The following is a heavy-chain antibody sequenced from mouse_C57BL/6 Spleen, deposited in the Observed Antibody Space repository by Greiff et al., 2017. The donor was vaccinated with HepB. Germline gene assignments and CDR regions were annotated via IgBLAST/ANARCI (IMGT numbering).Heavy chain of an antibody. V-gene: IGHV1-50*01. Sequence: QVQLQQLGAELVKPGASVKLSCKASGYTFTSYWMQWVKQRPGQGLEWIGEIDPSDSYTNYNQKFKGKATLTVDTSSSTAYMQLSSLTSEDSAVYYCARWGDSSGFAWFAYWGQGTLVTVSA. CDR3: ARWGDSSGFAWFAY. J-gene: IGHJ3*01. CDR2: IDPSDSYT. CDR1: GYTFTSYW. D-gene: IGHD3-2*02.